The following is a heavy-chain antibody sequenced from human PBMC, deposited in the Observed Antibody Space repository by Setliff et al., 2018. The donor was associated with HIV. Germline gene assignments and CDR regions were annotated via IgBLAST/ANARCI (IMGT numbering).Heavy chain of an antibody. Sequence: PGESLKISCVASEFTFSSYAMNWVRQAPGKGLEWVSTISGSGGTKYYADSVKGRFTISKDNSKNTLYLRMDSLRAEDTAIYYCAKDSRRGDAHNVGVFDFWGQGTMVTVS. D-gene: IGHD3-10*01. J-gene: IGHJ3*01. CDR1: EFTFSSYA. V-gene: IGHV3-23*01. CDR2: ISGSGGTK. CDR3: AKDSRRGDAHNVGVFDF.